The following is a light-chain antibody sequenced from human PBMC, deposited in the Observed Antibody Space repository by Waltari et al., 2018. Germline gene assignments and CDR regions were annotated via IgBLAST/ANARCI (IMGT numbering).Light chain of an antibody. V-gene: IGLV2-14*01. Sequence: QSALTQPASVSGSPGQSITLSCTGTTTDVGAYNFVSWYQQHPGEVPTLLIYEVNNRPSGVSDRFSGSRSGNTASLTISGLLAEDEADYYCCSHSSSSTLVLFGGGTKVTVL. CDR2: EVN. CDR1: TTDVGAYNF. J-gene: IGLJ3*02. CDR3: CSHSSSSTLVL.